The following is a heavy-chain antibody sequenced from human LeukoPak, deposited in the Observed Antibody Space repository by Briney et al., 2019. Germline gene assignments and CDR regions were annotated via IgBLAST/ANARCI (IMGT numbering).Heavy chain of an antibody. CDR1: GFTFSSYE. CDR3: ARDEAPPGYYDSSGYYPFDY. D-gene: IGHD3-22*01. J-gene: IGHJ4*02. Sequence: GGSLRLSCAASGFTFSSYEMNWVRQAPGKGLEWVSYISSSGSTIYYADSVKGRFTISRDNAKNSLYLQMNSLRAEDTAVCYCARDEAPPGYYDSSGYYPFDYWGQGTLVTVSS. V-gene: IGHV3-48*03. CDR2: ISSSGSTI.